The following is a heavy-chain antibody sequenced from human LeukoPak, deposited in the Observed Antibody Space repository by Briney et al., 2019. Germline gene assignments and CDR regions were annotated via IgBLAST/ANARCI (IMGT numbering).Heavy chain of an antibody. V-gene: IGHV4-59*01. J-gene: IGHJ4*02. Sequence: SETLSLTCTVSGGSINNYFWTWLRQPPGKGLEWIGYIYYTGRTTYNPSLKSRVSISVDTSKNQFSLKLSSVTAADTAVYYCARDYGSGSYRYWGQGTLVTVSS. CDR3: ARDYGSGSYRY. CDR2: IYYTGRT. CDR1: GGSINNYF. D-gene: IGHD3-10*01.